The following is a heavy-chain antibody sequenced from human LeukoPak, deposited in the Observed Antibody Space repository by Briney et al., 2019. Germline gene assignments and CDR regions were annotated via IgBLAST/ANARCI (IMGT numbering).Heavy chain of an antibody. D-gene: IGHD4/OR15-4a*01. CDR3: ARWAKYYFDY. V-gene: IGHV3-21*04. CDR2: ITSTGSYI. CDR1: AFSFSDYN. Sequence: PGGSLRLSCAASAFSFSDYNMNWVRQAPGKGLEWVSSITSTGSYIYYADSVKGRFTISRDNSKNTLYLQMNSLRAEDTAVYYCARWAKYYFDYWGQGTLVTVSS. J-gene: IGHJ4*02.